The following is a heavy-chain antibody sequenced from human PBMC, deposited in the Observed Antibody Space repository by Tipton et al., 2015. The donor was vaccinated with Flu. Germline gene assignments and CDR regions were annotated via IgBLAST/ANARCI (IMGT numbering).Heavy chain of an antibody. CDR1: GCSISSGHHY. CDR2: IYTSGNT. D-gene: IGHD3-10*02. Sequence: TLSLTCTVSGCSISSGHHYWSWIRQPAGKGLEWIGRIYTSGNTKYNPSLKSRVTISGDTSKNQFSLKLRSVTAADTAVYYCARHTGDSVRGVINYWGQGTLVTVSS. V-gene: IGHV4-61*02. CDR3: ARHTGDSVRGVINY. J-gene: IGHJ4*02.